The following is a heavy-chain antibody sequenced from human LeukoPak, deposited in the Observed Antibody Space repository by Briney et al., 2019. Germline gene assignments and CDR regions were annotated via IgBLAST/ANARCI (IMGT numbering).Heavy chain of an antibody. CDR2: IFYSGST. CDR1: GGSISTSNYY. Sequence: KASETLSLTCTVSGGSISTSNYYWGWIRQPPGKGLEWIGNIFYSGSTYYGPSLKSRLTISLDTSKNQFSLKLSSVTAADTAVYYCARDGRSTSCYDCGDDAFDIWGQGTMVTVSS. J-gene: IGHJ3*02. CDR3: ARDGRSTSCYDCGDDAFDI. D-gene: IGHD2-2*01. V-gene: IGHV4-39*07.